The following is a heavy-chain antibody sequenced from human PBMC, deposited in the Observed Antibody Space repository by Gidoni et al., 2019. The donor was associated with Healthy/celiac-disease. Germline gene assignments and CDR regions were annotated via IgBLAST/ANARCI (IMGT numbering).Heavy chain of an antibody. Sequence: QVQLQESGPGLVKPSQTLSLTCTVPVGSIRSGSYYWRWIRQPAGKGLEWIGRIYTSGSTNYNPSLKSRVTISVDTSKNQFSLKLSSVTAADTAVYYCARGDYDILTGLWFDPWGQGTLVTVSS. CDR1: VGSIRSGSYY. D-gene: IGHD3-9*01. CDR3: ARGDYDILTGLWFDP. J-gene: IGHJ5*02. V-gene: IGHV4-61*02. CDR2: IYTSGST.